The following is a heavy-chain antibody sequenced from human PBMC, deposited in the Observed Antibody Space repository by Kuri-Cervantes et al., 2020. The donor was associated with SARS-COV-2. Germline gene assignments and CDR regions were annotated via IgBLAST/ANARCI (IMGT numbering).Heavy chain of an antibody. J-gene: IGHJ4*02. V-gene: IGHV3-20*04. CDR3: ASERAGPRGGFDS. Sequence: GGSLRLSCAASGFTFDDYGMNWVRQAPGKGLEWVSGINWNGGSTYYADSVKGRFTTSRDNAKNLLYLQMNSLRADDTAVYYCASERAGPRGGFDSWGPGTLVTVSS. CDR2: INWNGGST. D-gene: IGHD2-15*01. CDR1: GFTFDDYG.